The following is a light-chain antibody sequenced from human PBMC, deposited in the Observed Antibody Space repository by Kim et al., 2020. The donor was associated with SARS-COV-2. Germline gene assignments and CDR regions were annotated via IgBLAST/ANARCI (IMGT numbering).Light chain of an antibody. J-gene: IGLJ3*02. CDR2: YDS. Sequence: PGKTAKITCGGNNIGSKSVHGYRQKPGQAPVLVIYYDSDRPSGIPERFSGSNSGNTATLTISRVEAGDEADYYCQVWDSSSDHPVFGGGTQLTVL. V-gene: IGLV3-21*04. CDR1: NIGSKS. CDR3: QVWDSSSDHPV.